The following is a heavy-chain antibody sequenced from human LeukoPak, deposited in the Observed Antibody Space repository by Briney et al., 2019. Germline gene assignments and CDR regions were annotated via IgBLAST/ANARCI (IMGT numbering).Heavy chain of an antibody. Sequence: ASVKVSCKASGYTFTSNYIHWVRQAPGQGLEWMGWISAYNGNTNYAQKLQGRVTMTTDTSTSTAYMELRSLRSDDTAVYYCARDKGRYGDYWGQGTLVTVSS. CDR1: GYTFTSNY. CDR3: ARDKGRYGDY. J-gene: IGHJ4*02. CDR2: ISAYNGNT. D-gene: IGHD4-17*01. V-gene: IGHV1-18*04.